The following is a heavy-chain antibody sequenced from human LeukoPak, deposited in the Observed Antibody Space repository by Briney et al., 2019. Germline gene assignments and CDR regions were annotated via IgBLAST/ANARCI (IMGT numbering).Heavy chain of an antibody. V-gene: IGHV3-7*03. CDR2: IKQDGSEK. Sequence: GGSLRLSCEASGFTFSSYWMSWVRQAPGKGLEWVANIKQDGSEKYYVDSVKGRFTISRDNAKNSLYLQMNSLRAEDMAVYYCARGGPYSSGCSDYWGQGTLVTVSS. J-gene: IGHJ4*02. D-gene: IGHD6-19*01. CDR3: ARGGPYSSGCSDY. CDR1: GFTFSSYW.